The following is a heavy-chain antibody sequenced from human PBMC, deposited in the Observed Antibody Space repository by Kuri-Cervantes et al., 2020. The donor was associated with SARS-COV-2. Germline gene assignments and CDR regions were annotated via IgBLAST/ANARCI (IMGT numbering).Heavy chain of an antibody. V-gene: IGHV4-38-2*02. D-gene: IGHD4/OR15-4a*01. CDR3: ARDPNANHNNWFDP. CDR1: GYSLSSGYY. J-gene: IGHJ5*02. Sequence: SETLSLTCGVSGYSLSSGYYWGWIRQPPGRGLEWIGSIYHGGTTYYNPSLKSRVTISVDTSKNQFSLKLGSVTAADTAVYYCARDPNANHNNWFDPWGQGTLVTVSS. CDR2: IYHGGTT.